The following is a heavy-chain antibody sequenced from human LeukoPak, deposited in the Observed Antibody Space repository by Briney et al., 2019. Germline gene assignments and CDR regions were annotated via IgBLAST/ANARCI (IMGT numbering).Heavy chain of an antibody. D-gene: IGHD6-19*01. CDR1: GFTFSSYG. CDR3: AKTPGVFLAVAAPPPFDY. J-gene: IGHJ4*02. Sequence: GGSLRLSCAASGFTFSSYGMHWVRQAPGRGLEWVAVISYDGSNKDYADSVKGRFTISRDNSKNTLDLQMNSLRAEDTAVYYCAKTPGVFLAVAAPPPFDYWGQGTLVAVSS. CDR2: ISYDGSNK. V-gene: IGHV3-30*18.